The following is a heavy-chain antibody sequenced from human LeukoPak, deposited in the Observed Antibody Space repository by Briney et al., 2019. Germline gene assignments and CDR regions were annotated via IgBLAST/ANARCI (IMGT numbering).Heavy chain of an antibody. Sequence: ASVKVSCKASGYTFTSYGISWVRQAPGQGLEWMGWISAYNGNTNYVQKLQGRVTMTTDTSTSTAYMELRSLRSDDTAVYYCARGSRIVVVPAAIPKRDFDYWGQGTLVTVSS. CDR2: ISAYNGNT. V-gene: IGHV1-18*01. CDR1: GYTFTSYG. CDR3: ARGSRIVVVPAAIPKRDFDY. D-gene: IGHD2-2*01. J-gene: IGHJ4*02.